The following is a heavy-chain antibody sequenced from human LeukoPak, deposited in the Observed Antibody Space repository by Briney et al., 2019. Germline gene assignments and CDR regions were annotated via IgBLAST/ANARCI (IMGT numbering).Heavy chain of an antibody. CDR3: ARTTVVTPGRDGAFDI. Sequence: SETLSLTCTVSGGSISSSSYYWGWIRQPPGKGLEWIGSIYYSGSTYYNQSLKSRVTISVDTSKNQFSLKLSSVTAADTAVYYCARTTVVTPGRDGAFDIWGQGTMVTVSS. CDR1: GGSISSSSYY. D-gene: IGHD4-23*01. CDR2: IYYSGST. J-gene: IGHJ3*02. V-gene: IGHV4-39*01.